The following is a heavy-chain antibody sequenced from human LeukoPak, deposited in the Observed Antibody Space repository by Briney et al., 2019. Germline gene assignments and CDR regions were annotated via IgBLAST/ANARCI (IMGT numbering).Heavy chain of an antibody. Sequence: GGSLRLSCAASGFTFSSYSMNWVRQAPGKGLERVSPISSSSSYIYYADSVKGRFTISRDNAKNSLYLQMNSLRAEDTAVYYCARDRGLDTAYLDYWGQGALVTVSS. CDR3: ARDRGLDTAYLDY. J-gene: IGHJ4*02. CDR1: GFTFSSYS. CDR2: ISSSSSYI. D-gene: IGHD5-18*01. V-gene: IGHV3-21*01.